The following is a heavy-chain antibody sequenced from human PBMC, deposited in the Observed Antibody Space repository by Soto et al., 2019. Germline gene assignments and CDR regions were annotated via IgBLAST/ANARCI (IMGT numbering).Heavy chain of an antibody. CDR2: INDRGSI. CDR3: ARESHDILTGPTWGWYFDR. CDR1: GGSFSGYY. J-gene: IGHJ2*01. D-gene: IGHD3-9*01. V-gene: IGHV4-34*01. Sequence: VQLQQWGAGPLRPLETLSLTCGVSGGSFSGYYWAWIRQSPGKGLEWIGEINDRGSINYNPSLTSRVSISVDTSKNHSSLNLRSGTAADTAVYYCARESHDILTGPTWGWYFDRWGRGTLVTVSS.